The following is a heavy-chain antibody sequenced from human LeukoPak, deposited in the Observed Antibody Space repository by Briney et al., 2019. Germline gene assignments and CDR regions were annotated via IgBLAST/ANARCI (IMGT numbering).Heavy chain of an antibody. V-gene: IGHV3-48*04. CDR2: TSSSGSTI. CDR1: GFTFSSYA. CDR3: ASLNYDYVWGSYRYFGYYYYYMDV. Sequence: GRSLRLSCAASGFTFSSYAMHWVRQAPGKGLEWVSYTSSSGSTIYYADSVKGRFTISRDNAKNSLYLQMNSLRAEDTAVYYCASLNYDYVWGSYRYFGYYYYYMDVWGKGTTVTVSS. J-gene: IGHJ6*03. D-gene: IGHD3-16*02.